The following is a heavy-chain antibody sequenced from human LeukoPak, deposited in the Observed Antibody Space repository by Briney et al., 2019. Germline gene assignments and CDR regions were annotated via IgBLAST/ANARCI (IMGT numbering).Heavy chain of an antibody. V-gene: IGHV4-39*02. D-gene: IGHD1-1*01. J-gene: IGHJ4*02. Sequence: SETLSLTCTVSGGSISSSSYYWGWIRQPPGKGLEWIGSIYYSGSTYYNPSLKSRVTISVDTSKNQFSLKLSSVTAADTAVYYCARETGTTFVDYWGQGTLVTVSS. CDR2: IYYSGST. CDR3: ARETGTTFVDY. CDR1: GGSISSSSYY.